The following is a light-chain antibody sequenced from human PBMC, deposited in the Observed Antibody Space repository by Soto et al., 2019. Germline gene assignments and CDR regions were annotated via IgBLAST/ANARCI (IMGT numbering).Light chain of an antibody. Sequence: DIQMTQSPSTLSASVGDRVTITCLASQSISSWLAWYQQKPGKAPKLLIYDASSLETGVPSRFSGSGSGTEFTLTISSLQPDDFATYYCQQYNRYSRTFGQGTKVDIK. J-gene: IGKJ1*01. CDR3: QQYNRYSRT. CDR1: QSISSW. CDR2: DAS. V-gene: IGKV1-5*01.